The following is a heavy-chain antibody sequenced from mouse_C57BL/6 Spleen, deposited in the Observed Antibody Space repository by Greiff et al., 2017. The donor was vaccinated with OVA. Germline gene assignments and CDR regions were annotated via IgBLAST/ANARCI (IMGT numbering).Heavy chain of an antibody. CDR1: GYTFTSYW. Sequence: QVQLQQPGAELVRPGSSVKLSCKASGYTFTSYWMDWVKQRPGQGLEWIGNIYPSDSETHYNQKFKDKATLTVDKSSSTAYMQLSSLTSEDSAVYYCARGGDEGVVDYWGQGTTLTVSS. CDR3: ARGGDEGVVDY. J-gene: IGHJ2*01. V-gene: IGHV1-61*01. D-gene: IGHD3-3*01. CDR2: IYPSDSET.